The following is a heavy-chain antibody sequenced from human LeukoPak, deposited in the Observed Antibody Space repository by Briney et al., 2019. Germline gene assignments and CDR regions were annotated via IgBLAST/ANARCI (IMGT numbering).Heavy chain of an antibody. CDR3: ARAYYYDSSGSAFDI. V-gene: IGHV4-59*01. D-gene: IGHD3-22*01. J-gene: IGHJ3*02. CDR1: GGSLSSYY. CDR2: IYYSGST. Sequence: SETLSLTCTVSGGSLSSYYWSWIRQPPGKGLEWIGYIYYSGSTNYDPSLKSRVTISVDTSKNQFSLKLSSVTAADTAVYFCARAYYYDSSGSAFDIWGQGTMVTVSS.